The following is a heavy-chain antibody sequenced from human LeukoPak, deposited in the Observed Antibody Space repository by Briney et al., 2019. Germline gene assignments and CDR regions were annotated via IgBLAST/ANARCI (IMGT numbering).Heavy chain of an antibody. J-gene: IGHJ6*02. CDR1: GYTFTSYD. V-gene: IGHV1-8*01. CDR2: MNPNSGNT. Sequence: ASVKASCKASGYTFTSYDINWVRQATGQGLEWMGWMNPNSGNTGYAQKFQGRVTMTRNTSISTAYMELSSLRSEDTAVYYCARWMTTYYYYGMDVWGQGTTVTVSS. D-gene: IGHD4-17*01. CDR3: ARWMTTYYYYGMDV.